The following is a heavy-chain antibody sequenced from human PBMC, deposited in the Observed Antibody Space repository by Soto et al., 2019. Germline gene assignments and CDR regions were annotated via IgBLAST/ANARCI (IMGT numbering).Heavy chain of an antibody. D-gene: IGHD4-17*01. CDR1: GYTFTSYY. V-gene: IGHV1-46*01. Sequence: ASVKVSCKASGYTFTSYYMHWVRQAPGQGLEWMGIIKPSGGSTSYAQKNQGRVTMTRDTSTSTVYMELSSLRSEDTTVYYCARDLPGDYGTDYWGQGTLVTVSS. CDR2: IKPSGGST. J-gene: IGHJ4*02. CDR3: ARDLPGDYGTDY.